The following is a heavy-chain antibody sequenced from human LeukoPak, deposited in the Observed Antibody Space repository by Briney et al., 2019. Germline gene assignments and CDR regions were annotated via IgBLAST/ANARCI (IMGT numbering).Heavy chain of an antibody. V-gene: IGHV3-48*01. Sequence: GGSLRLSCAASGFTFSSYGMTWVRQAPGKGLEWVSYISSSSSTIYYADSVKGRFTISRDNSKNTLYLQMNSLRAEDTAVYYCARVRGSSALDYWGQGTLVTVSS. CDR2: ISSSSSTI. J-gene: IGHJ4*02. CDR3: ARVRGSSALDY. CDR1: GFTFSSYG. D-gene: IGHD6-13*01.